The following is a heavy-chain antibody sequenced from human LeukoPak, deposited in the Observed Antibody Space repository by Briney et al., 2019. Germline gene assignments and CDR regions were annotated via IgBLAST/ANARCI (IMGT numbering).Heavy chain of an antibody. CDR2: IKQDGSER. D-gene: IGHD3-10*01. Sequence: GSLRLSCAASGFTFSGFSMSWVRQSPTKGLEWVANIKQDGSERYYVDSVKGRFTISRDNAKNTLYLQMNSLRAEDTAVYYCTRDGDDYGSGSCGYWGQGTLVTVSS. J-gene: IGHJ4*02. CDR1: GFTFSGFS. V-gene: IGHV3-7*03. CDR3: TRDGDDYGSGSCGY.